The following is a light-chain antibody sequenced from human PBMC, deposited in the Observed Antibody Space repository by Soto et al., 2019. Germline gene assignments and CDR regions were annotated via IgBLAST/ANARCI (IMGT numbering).Light chain of an antibody. CDR2: GAS. V-gene: IGKV3-20*01. J-gene: IGKJ3*01. CDR1: QSVSSNS. CDR3: QLYGTSPGFT. Sequence: EIVLTQSPGTLSLSPGERATLSCRASQSVSSNSLAWYQQKPGQAPRLLIYGASSRATGIPDRFSGSGSGTDFTSTISSMEPEDFAVYYCQLYGTSPGFTFGPGTKVDI.